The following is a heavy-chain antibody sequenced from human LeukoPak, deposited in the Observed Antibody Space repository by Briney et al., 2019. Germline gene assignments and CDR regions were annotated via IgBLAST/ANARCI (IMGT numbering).Heavy chain of an antibody. V-gene: IGHV1-69*01. D-gene: IGHD2-15*01. CDR3: ARSGHCSGGSCYSNYYYGMDV. Sequence: SVKVSCKASGGTFSSYAISWVRQAPGQGLEWMGGIIPIFGTANYAQKFQGRVTITADESTSTAYMELSSLRSEDTAVYYCARSGHCSGGSCYSNYYYGMDVWGKGTTVTVSS. CDR2: IIPIFGTA. J-gene: IGHJ6*04. CDR1: GGTFSSYA.